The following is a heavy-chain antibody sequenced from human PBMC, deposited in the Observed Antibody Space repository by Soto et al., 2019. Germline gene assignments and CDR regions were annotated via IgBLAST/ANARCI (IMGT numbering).Heavy chain of an antibody. Sequence: EVQLVESGGGLVQPGGSLRLSCAASGFTFSRYWMSWVRQAPGKGLEGVANIKQDGSEKYYVDSVKGRFTISRDNANNSLYLQMKSLRAEDTAVYYCAGESGAYCGGDCYALDYWGQGTLVTVSS. CDR2: IKQDGSEK. CDR1: GFTFSRYW. V-gene: IGHV3-7*01. J-gene: IGHJ4*02. CDR3: AGESGAYCGGDCYALDY. D-gene: IGHD2-21*01.